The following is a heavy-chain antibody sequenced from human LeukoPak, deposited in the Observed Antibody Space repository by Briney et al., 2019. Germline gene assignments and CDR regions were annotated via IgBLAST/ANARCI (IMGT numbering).Heavy chain of an antibody. CDR1: GYTLTYYY. J-gene: IGHJ4*02. V-gene: IGHV1-2*02. CDR3: STEDKFCTTPKCGVY. D-gene: IGHD2-15*01. Sequence: ASLRVSCTASGYTLTYYYVHWVSQAPGQDLECRGFIIPHSGGTNYRQRYQGRVLMTRDMSIGTFYMELSSLRSDDTAVYYCSTEDKFCTTPKCGVYWGQGTLVTVSS. CDR2: IIPHSGGT.